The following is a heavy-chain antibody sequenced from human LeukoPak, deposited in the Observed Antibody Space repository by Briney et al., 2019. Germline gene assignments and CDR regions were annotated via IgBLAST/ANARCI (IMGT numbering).Heavy chain of an antibody. J-gene: IGHJ4*02. CDR3: ARIRYFDPFDY. Sequence: PSETLSLTCAVYGGSFSGYYWSWIRQPPGKGLEWIGEINHSGSTNYNPSLKSRVTISVDTSKNQFSLKLSSVTAADTAVYYCARIRYFDPFDYWGQGTLVTVSS. CDR1: GGSFSGYY. D-gene: IGHD3-9*01. CDR2: INHSGST. V-gene: IGHV4-34*01.